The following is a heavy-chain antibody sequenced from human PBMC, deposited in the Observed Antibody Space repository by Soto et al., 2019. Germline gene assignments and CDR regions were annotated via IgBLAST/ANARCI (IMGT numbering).Heavy chain of an antibody. CDR2: ISYDGSNK. CDR1: GFTFSSYG. V-gene: IGHV3-30*18. D-gene: IGHD1-26*01. Sequence: QVQLVESGGGVVQPGRSLRLSCAASGFTFSSYGMHWVRQAPGKGLEWVAVISYDGSNKYYADSVKGRFTISRDNSKNTLYLQMNSLRAEDTAVYYCAKDLDGSKGFGDYWGQGTLVTVSS. CDR3: AKDLDGSKGFGDY. J-gene: IGHJ4*02.